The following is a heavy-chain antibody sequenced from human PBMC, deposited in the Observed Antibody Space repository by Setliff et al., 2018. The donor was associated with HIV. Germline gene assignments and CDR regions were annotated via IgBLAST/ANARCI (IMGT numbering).Heavy chain of an antibody. CDR2: IFYSGST. J-gene: IGHJ4*02. Sequence: SETMSLTCNVSGGTISSYHWNWVRQSPGKGLEWPGHIFYSGSTSYNPSLRGRVTISVETSKNQFSLKLTSVTAADTAVYYCARDPRANFRSGYCDRWGQGILVTVAS. CDR1: GGTISSYH. CDR3: ARDPRANFRSGYCDR. V-gene: IGHV4-59*01. D-gene: IGHD3-3*01.